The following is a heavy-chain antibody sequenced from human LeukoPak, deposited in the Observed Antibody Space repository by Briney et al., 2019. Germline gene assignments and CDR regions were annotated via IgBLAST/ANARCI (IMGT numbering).Heavy chain of an antibody. Sequence: GKSLRLSCAASGFTFSSYGMHWVRQAPGKGLEWVAVTWYDGRNNYYAASGNGRFTISRDDSKTTVYLLMNSLRAEDTAVYYCAREVAPLYFHYGMDVWGEGTTVTVSS. D-gene: IGHD2-21*01. J-gene: IGHJ6*01. V-gene: IGHV3-33*01. CDR3: AREVAPLYFHYGMDV. CDR2: TWYDGRNN. CDR1: GFTFSSYG.